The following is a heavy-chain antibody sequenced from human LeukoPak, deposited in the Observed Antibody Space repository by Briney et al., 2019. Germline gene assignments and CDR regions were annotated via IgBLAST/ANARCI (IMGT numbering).Heavy chain of an antibody. D-gene: IGHD4-17*01. V-gene: IGHV1-69*05. CDR3: ASNSMTTNYYYYMDV. CDR2: IIPIFGTA. Sequence: SVKVSCKASGYTFTSYDINWVRQATGQGLEWMGGIIPIFGTANYAQKFQGRVTITTDESTSTAYMELSSLRSGDTAVYYCASNSMTTNYYYYMDVWGKGTTVTVSS. J-gene: IGHJ6*03. CDR1: GYTFTSYD.